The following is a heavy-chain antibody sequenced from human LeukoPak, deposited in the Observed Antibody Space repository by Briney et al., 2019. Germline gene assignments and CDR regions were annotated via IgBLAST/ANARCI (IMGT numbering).Heavy chain of an antibody. Sequence: SETLSLTCTVSGGSVSSGSYYWSWIRQPPGKGLEWIGYIYYSGSTNYNPSLKSRVTVSVDTSKNQFSLKLSSMTAADTAVYYCARVGGSGSYGPFDYWGQGTLVTVSS. J-gene: IGHJ4*02. CDR3: ARVGGSGSYGPFDY. D-gene: IGHD3-10*01. CDR1: GGSVSSGSYY. V-gene: IGHV4-61*01. CDR2: IYYSGST.